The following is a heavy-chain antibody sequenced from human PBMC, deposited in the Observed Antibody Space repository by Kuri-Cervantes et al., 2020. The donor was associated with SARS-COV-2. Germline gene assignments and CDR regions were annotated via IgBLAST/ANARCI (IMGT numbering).Heavy chain of an antibody. J-gene: IGHJ4*02. Sequence: GSLRLSCTVSGGSISSYYWSWIRQPAGKGLEWIGRIYTSGSTNYNPSLKSRVTMSVDTSKDQFSLKLSSVTAADTAVYYCAREYYDILTGHQLFDYWGQGTLVTVSS. D-gene: IGHD3-9*01. CDR2: IYTSGST. CDR3: AREYYDILTGHQLFDY. CDR1: GGSISSYY. V-gene: IGHV4-4*07.